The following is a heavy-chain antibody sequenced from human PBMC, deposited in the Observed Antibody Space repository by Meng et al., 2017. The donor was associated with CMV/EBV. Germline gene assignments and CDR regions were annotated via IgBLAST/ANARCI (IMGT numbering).Heavy chain of an antibody. CDR3: ARVLRWNGVIDY. CDR1: GGSISSYY. V-gene: IGHV4-4*07. Sequence: QASCPCLVKPSESLSLSCSDSGGSISSYYWSWIRQPAGKGLEWIGRIYTSGSTNYNPSLKSRVTMSVDTSKNQFSLKLSSVTAADTAVYYCARVLRWNGVIDYWGQGTLVTVSS. J-gene: IGHJ4*02. D-gene: IGHD4-23*01. CDR2: IYTSGST.